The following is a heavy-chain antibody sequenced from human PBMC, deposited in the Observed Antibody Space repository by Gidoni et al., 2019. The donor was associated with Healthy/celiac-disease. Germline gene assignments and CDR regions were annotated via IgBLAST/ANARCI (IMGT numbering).Heavy chain of an antibody. V-gene: IGHV3-30-3*01. Sequence: QVQLVESGGGEVQPWRSLRLSCSASGVTFSSYAMDWVRQAPVKGLEWLSVISYDGSNKYYADSVNGRFTISRDNSKNTLYLQMNSLRADDTAVYYCATDYYPLGSFDYWCQGTLDTVSS. D-gene: IGHD1-26*01. CDR3: ATDYYPLGSFDY. J-gene: IGHJ4*02. CDR2: ISYDGSNK. CDR1: GVTFSSYA.